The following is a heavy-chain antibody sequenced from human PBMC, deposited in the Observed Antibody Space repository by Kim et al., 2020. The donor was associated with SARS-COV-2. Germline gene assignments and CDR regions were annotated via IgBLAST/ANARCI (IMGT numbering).Heavy chain of an antibody. J-gene: IGHJ3*01. CDR3: SRDSSGTLIRSAYDV. Sequence: ASVKVSCKASGYSFNTYFLHWVRQAPGQGLEWMGMINPRVFHGRYARKFKGRVIMTRDLFIRSFYLEMTSLTSEDTATSFCSRDSSGTLIRSAYDVSG. CDR2: INPRVFHG. D-gene: IGHD6-19*01. V-gene: IGHV1-46*02. CDR1: GYSFNTYF.